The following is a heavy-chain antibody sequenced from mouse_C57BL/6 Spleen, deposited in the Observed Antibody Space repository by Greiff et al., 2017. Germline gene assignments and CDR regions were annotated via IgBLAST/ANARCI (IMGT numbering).Heavy chain of an antibody. CDR2: IDPETGGT. V-gene: IGHV1-15*01. Sequence: VQLQQSGAELVRPGASVTLSCKASGYTFTDYEMHWVKQTPVHGLEWIGAIDPETGGTAYNQKFKGKAILTADKSSSTAYMGLRSLTSEDSAVYYSTRGYYGNFRVFAYWGQGTLVTVSA. J-gene: IGHJ3*01. CDR1: GYTFTDYE. D-gene: IGHD2-1*01. CDR3: TRGYYGNFRVFAY.